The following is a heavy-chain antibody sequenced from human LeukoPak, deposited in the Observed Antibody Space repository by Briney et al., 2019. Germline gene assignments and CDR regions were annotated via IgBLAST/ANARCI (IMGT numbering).Heavy chain of an antibody. J-gene: IGHJ4*02. D-gene: IGHD5-18*01. CDR3: ARDVEYSYGSYDY. CDR1: GFTFSDYS. CDR2: ISSSSSYI. V-gene: IGHV3-21*01. Sequence: GGSLRLSCAASGFTFSDYSMNWVRQAPGKGLEWVSSISSSSSYIYYADSVKGRFTISRDNAKNSLYLQMNSLRAEDTAVYYCARDVEYSYGSYDYWGQGTLVTVSS.